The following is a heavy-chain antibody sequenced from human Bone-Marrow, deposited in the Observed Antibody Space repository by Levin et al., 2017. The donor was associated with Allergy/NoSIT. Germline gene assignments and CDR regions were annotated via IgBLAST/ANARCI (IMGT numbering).Heavy chain of an antibody. Sequence: ASVKVSCKASGYTFTSYDINWVRQATGQGLEWMGWMNPNSGNTGYAQKFQGRVTMTRNTSISTAYMELSSLRSEDTAVYYCARGRVGYCISTSCYGGDAFDIWGQGTMVTVSS. CDR3: ARGRVGYCISTSCYGGDAFDI. CDR2: MNPNSGNT. J-gene: IGHJ3*02. V-gene: IGHV1-8*01. D-gene: IGHD2-2*03. CDR1: GYTFTSYD.